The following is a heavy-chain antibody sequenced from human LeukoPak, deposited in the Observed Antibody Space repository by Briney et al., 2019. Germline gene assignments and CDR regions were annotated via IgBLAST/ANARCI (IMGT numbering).Heavy chain of an antibody. D-gene: IGHD2-15*01. J-gene: IGHJ4*02. CDR3: ASLQLLGRYYFDS. Sequence: SQTLSLTCTVSGGSISSGSYFWSWIRQPAGKGLEWIGRISTSGSTNYNPSLKSRVTISVDTSKNQFSLRLTSVTATDTAVYYCASLQLLGRYYFDSWGQGTLVTVSS. V-gene: IGHV4-61*02. CDR1: GGSISSGSYF. CDR2: ISTSGST.